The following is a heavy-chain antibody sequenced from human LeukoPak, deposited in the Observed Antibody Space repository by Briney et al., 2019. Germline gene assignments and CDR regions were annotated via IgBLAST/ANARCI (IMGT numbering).Heavy chain of an antibody. V-gene: IGHV3-21*01. Sequence: GGSLRLSCAASGFTFSSYNMNWVRQAPGKGLEWVSSISSSSGYIYYADSVMGRFTISRDNAKNSLYLQMNSLRAEDTAVYYCATLDIAAAGFDYWGQGTLVTVSS. J-gene: IGHJ4*02. CDR3: ATLDIAAAGFDY. D-gene: IGHD6-13*01. CDR2: ISSSSGYI. CDR1: GFTFSSYN.